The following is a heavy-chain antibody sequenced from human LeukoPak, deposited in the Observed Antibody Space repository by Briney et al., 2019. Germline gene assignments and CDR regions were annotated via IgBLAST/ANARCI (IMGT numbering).Heavy chain of an antibody. Sequence: PGGSLRLSCAASGFTFCTYEMHWVRQAPGKGLEWVSDISSSGSTIYYADSVKGRFTTSRDNAKNLLYLQMHSLRAEDTAVYYCSLLAVASPQDYWGQGTLVTVSS. V-gene: IGHV3-48*03. CDR1: GFTFCTYE. J-gene: IGHJ4*02. CDR2: ISSSGSTI. D-gene: IGHD6-19*01. CDR3: SLLAVASPQDY.